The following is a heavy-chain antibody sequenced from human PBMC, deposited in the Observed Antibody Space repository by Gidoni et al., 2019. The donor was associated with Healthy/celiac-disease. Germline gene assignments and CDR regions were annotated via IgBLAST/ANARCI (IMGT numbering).Heavy chain of an antibody. D-gene: IGHD3-10*01. CDR3: AREMRGMVRGGFDY. CDR1: GFTFSSYS. CDR2: ISSSSSDI. Sequence: EVQLVESGGGRVMPGGALRLSCAGSGFTFSSYSMNWVRQAPGKGLEGVSSISSSSSDIYYADSVKGRFTISGDNAKNSLYLQMNSLRAEDTAVYYCAREMRGMVRGGFDYWGQGTLVTVSS. V-gene: IGHV3-21*01. J-gene: IGHJ4*02.